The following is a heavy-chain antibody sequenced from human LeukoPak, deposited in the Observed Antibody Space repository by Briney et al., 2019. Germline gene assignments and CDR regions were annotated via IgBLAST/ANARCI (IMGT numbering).Heavy chain of an antibody. J-gene: IGHJ4*02. D-gene: IGHD5-12*01. V-gene: IGHV4-34*01. CDR3: ARGGGYASPIGY. CDR1: GGSFSGYY. CDR2: INHSGST. Sequence: SGTLSLTCAVYGGSFSGYYWSWIRQPPGKGLEWIGEINHSGSTNYNPSLKSRVTISVDTSKNQFSLRLSSVTAADTAVYYCARGGGYASPIGYWGQGALVTVSS.